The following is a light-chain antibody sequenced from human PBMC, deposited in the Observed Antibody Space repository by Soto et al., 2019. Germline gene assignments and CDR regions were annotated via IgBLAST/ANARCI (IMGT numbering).Light chain of an antibody. Sequence: QSVLTQPPSASGTPGQRVTISCSGSSSNIGSNVVNWFQQLPGTAPKLRIYSNNQRPSGVPDRFSGSKSGTSASLAISGLQSEGEADYYCATWDDSLNGYVFGTGTKVTVL. CDR2: SNN. V-gene: IGLV1-44*01. CDR3: ATWDDSLNGYV. CDR1: SSNIGSNV. J-gene: IGLJ1*01.